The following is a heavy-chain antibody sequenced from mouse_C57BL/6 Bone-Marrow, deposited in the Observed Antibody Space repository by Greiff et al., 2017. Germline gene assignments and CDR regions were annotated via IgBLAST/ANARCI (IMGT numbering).Heavy chain of an antibody. Sequence: QVQLKQSGAELVRPGASVTLSCKASGYTFTDYEMHWVKQTPVHGLEWIGAIDPETGGTAYNQKFKGKAILTADKSSSTAYMELRSLTSEDSAVYYCTRSRYDYDDAMDYWGQGTSVTVSS. CDR3: TRSRYDYDDAMDY. D-gene: IGHD2-4*01. V-gene: IGHV1-15*01. CDR1: GYTFTDYE. CDR2: IDPETGGT. J-gene: IGHJ4*01.